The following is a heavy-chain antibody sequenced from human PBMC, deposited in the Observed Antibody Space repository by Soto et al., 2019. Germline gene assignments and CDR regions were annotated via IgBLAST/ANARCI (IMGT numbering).Heavy chain of an antibody. CDR2: VYYTGST. Sequence: SETLSLTCTVSGASIRSTDYYWSWIRQAPGKGLERIGYVYYTGSTYYNPSLMSRLTISVDTSKNQFSLKLTSVTAADTAVYFCASFSGATYGDYGGGINYWGQGTLVTSPQ. J-gene: IGHJ4*02. V-gene: IGHV4-30-4*01. CDR3: ASFSGATYGDYGGGINY. D-gene: IGHD4-17*01. CDR1: GASIRSTDYY.